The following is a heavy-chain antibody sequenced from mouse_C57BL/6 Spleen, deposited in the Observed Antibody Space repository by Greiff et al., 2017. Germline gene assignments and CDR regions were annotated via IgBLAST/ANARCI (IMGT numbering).Heavy chain of an antibody. J-gene: IGHJ3*01. CDR3: TKPSDYYGSSPFAY. Sequence: VQLQQSGTVLARPGASVKMSCKTSGYTFTSYWMHWVKQRPGQGLEWIGAIYPGNSDTSYNQKFKGKAKLTAVTSASTAYMELSSLTNEDSAVDYCTKPSDYYGSSPFAYWGQGTLVTVSA. CDR1: GYTFTSYW. V-gene: IGHV1-5*01. CDR2: IYPGNSDT. D-gene: IGHD1-1*01.